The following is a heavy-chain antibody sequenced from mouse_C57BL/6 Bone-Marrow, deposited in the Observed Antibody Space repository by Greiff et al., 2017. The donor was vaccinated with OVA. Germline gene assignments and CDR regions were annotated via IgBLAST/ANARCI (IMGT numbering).Heavy chain of an antibody. V-gene: IGHV1-26*01. J-gene: IGHJ3*01. CDR3: ASWDTAY. CDR2: INPNNGGT. CDR1: GYTFTDYY. D-gene: IGHD4-1*01. Sequence: VQLQQSGPELVKPGASVKISCKASGYTFTDYYMNWVKQSHGKSLEWIGDINPNNGGTSYNQKFKGKATLTVDKSSSTAYMELRSLTSEDSAVYYCASWDTAYWGQGTLVTVSA.